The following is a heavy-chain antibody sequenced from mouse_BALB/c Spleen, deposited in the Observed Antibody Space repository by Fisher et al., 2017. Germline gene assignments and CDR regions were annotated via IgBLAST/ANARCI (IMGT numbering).Heavy chain of an antibody. CDR3: ARRKTATMDY. Sequence: KFKGKAILTVDKSSSTAYMELRSLTSEDSAVYYCARRKTATMDYWGQGTSVTVSS. V-gene: IGHV1-26*01. D-gene: IGHD3-2*01. J-gene: IGHJ4*01.